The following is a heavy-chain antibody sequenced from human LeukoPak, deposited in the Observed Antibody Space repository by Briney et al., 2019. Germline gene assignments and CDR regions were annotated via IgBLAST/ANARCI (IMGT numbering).Heavy chain of an antibody. V-gene: IGHV4-30-2*01. CDR1: GGSISSGGDS. CDR2: IYHGGNT. CDR3: ARGPANWFDP. Sequence: PSQTLSLTCAVSGGSISSGGDSWSWFRQPPGKGLEWIGYIYHGGNTYYNPSLKSRVTISVDTSKNQFSLKLSSVTAADTAVYYCARGPANWFDPWGQGTLVTVSS. J-gene: IGHJ5*02.